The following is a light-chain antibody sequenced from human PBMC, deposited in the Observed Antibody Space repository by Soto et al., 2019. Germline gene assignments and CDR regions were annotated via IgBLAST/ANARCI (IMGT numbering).Light chain of an antibody. CDR1: SGYRNYE. CDR2: VGTGGNVG. V-gene: IGLV9-49*01. Sequence: QSVLTQPPSASASLGASVTLTCTLSSGYRNYEVDWYQQRPGKGPRFVMRVGTGGNVGYKGDGIPDRFSVLGSGLNRYLTIRNIQEEDESDYHCGSEHGSGSNFVYVFGTGTKLTVL. CDR3: GSEHGSGSNFVYV. J-gene: IGLJ1*01.